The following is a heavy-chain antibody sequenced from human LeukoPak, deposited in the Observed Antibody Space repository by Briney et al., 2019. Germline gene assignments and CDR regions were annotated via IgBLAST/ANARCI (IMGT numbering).Heavy chain of an antibody. CDR1: GYTFTGYY. D-gene: IGHD3-3*01. CDR2: INPNSGGT. CDR3: ARSGWNYDFWSGYSDSHYYYYMDV. Sequence: ASVKVSCKASGYTFTGYYMHWVRQAPGQGLEWMGWINPNSGGTNYAQKFQGRVTMTTDTSTSTAYMELRSLRSDDTAVYYCARSGWNYDFWSGYSDSHYYYYMDVWGKGTTVTVSS. J-gene: IGHJ6*03. V-gene: IGHV1-2*02.